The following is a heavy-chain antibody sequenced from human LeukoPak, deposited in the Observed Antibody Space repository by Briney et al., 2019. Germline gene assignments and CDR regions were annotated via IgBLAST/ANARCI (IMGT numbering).Heavy chain of an antibody. CDR2: IKEDESEK. Sequence: GGSLRLSCAASGFTFSSYAMSWVRQAPGKGLEWVTNIKEDESEKYYVDSVKGRFTISRDNTKNSLYLQMDSLRAEDTAVYYCTTGIWDYGDSLSFYWGQGTLVTVSS. D-gene: IGHD4-17*01. J-gene: IGHJ1*01. V-gene: IGHV3-7*03. CDR1: GFTFSSYA. CDR3: TTGIWDYGDSLSFY.